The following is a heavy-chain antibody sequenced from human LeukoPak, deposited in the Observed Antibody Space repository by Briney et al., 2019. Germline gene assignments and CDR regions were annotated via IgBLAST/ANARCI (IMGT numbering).Heavy chain of an antibody. CDR2: IYYSGST. CDR1: GGSISSSSYY. V-gene: IGHV4-39*01. Sequence: SETLSLTCTVSGGSISSSSYYWGWIRQPPGKGLEWIGSIYYSGSTYYNPSLKSRVTISVDTSKNQFSLKLSSVTAADTAVYYCARHRDYDSSGYYYLYYYYYYMDVWGKGTTVTISS. D-gene: IGHD3-22*01. CDR3: ARHRDYDSSGYYYLYYYYYYMDV. J-gene: IGHJ6*03.